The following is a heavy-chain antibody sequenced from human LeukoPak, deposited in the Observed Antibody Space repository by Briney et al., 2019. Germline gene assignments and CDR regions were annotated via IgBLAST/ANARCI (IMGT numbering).Heavy chain of an antibody. CDR3: ARAIAAAARPDSALDV. CDR1: GGSISSSSYY. J-gene: IGHJ6*02. CDR2: IYYSGST. D-gene: IGHD2-2*01. Sequence: ASETLSLTCTVPGGSISSSSYYWGWIRQPPGKGLEWIGSIYYSGSTYYNPSLKSRVTISVDRSKNQFSLKLSSVTAADTAVYHCARAIAAAARPDSALDVWGQGTTVTVSS. V-gene: IGHV4-39*07.